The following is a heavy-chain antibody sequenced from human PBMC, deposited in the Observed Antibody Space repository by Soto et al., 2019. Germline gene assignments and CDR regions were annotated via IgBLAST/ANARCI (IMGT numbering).Heavy chain of an antibody. V-gene: IGHV3-21*01. CDR2: ISSSSSYI. J-gene: IGHJ4*02. D-gene: IGHD2-2*01. Sequence: GSLRLSCAASGFTFSSYSMNWVRQAPGKGLEWVSSISSSSSYIYYADSVKGRFTISRDNAKNSLYLQMNSLRAEDTAVYYCAREGCSSTSCSDYWGQGTLVTVSS. CDR1: GFTFSSYS. CDR3: AREGCSSTSCSDY.